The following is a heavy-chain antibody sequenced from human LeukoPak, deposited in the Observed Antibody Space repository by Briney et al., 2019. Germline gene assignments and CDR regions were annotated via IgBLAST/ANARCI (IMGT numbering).Heavy chain of an antibody. Sequence: ASVKVSCKVSGYTLTELSMHWVRQAPGQGLEWMGIINPSSGSTSYAQKFQGRVTTTRDTSTSTVYMELSSLRSEDTAVYYCARGGDYYDSSGYYYFDYWGQGTLVTVSS. CDR2: INPSSGST. J-gene: IGHJ4*02. CDR1: GYTLTELS. V-gene: IGHV1-46*01. CDR3: ARGGDYYDSSGYYYFDY. D-gene: IGHD3-22*01.